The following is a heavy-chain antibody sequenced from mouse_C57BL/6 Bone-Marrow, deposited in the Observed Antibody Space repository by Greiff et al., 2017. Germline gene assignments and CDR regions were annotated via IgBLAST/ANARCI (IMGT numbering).Heavy chain of an antibody. Sequence: EVKLMESGGDLVQPGGSLKLSCAASGFTFSSYGMSWVRQTPDKRLAWVATISSGGSSTYYPDSVKGRFTITRDKANNTVYLQRSSLKSEDTARDYGARRGYYGSHFDVWGTGTTVTVSS. CDR3: ARRGYYGSHFDV. D-gene: IGHD1-1*01. CDR2: ISSGGSST. J-gene: IGHJ1*03. V-gene: IGHV5-6*02. CDR1: GFTFSSYG.